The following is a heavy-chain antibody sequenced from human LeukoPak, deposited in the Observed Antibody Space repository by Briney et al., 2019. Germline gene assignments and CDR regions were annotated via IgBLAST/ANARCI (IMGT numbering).Heavy chain of an antibody. J-gene: IGHJ4*02. V-gene: IGHV4-34*01. Sequence: KPSETLSLTCAVYGGSFSGYYWSWIRQPPGKGLDWIGEINHSGSTNYNPSLKSRVTISVDTSKNQFSLKLSSVTAADTAVYYCAREIRSAHYFDYWGQGTLVTVSS. CDR1: GGSFSGYY. CDR3: AREIRSAHYFDY. CDR2: INHSGST.